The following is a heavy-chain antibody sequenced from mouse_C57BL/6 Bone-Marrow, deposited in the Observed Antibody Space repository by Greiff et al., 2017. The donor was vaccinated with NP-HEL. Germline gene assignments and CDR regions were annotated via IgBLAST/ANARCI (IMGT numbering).Heavy chain of an antibody. CDR1: GYTFTSYD. CDR3: ATYGKEGYWYFEV. CDR2: IYPRDGST. Sequence: VQLQESGPELVKPGASVKLSCKASGYTFTSYDINWVKQRPGQGLEWIGWIYPRDGSTKYNEKFTGKATLTVDTSSSTAYMGLHSLTSEDSAVYFCATYGKEGYWYFEVWGTETTVTVSS. J-gene: IGHJ1*03. D-gene: IGHD2-1*01. V-gene: IGHV1-85*01.